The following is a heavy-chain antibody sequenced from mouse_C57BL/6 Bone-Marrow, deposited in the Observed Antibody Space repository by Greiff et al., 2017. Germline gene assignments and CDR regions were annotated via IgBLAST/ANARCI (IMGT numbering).Heavy chain of an antibody. V-gene: IGHV1-64*01. CDR2: IHPNSGST. CDR3: ARHGSFFDY. Sequence: VQLQQPGAELVKPGASVKLSCKASGYPFTSYWMQWVKQRPGQGLEWIGMIHPNSGSTNYNEKFKSKATLTVDKSSSTAYMQLSSLTSEDSAVYYCARHGSFFDYWGQGTTLTVSS. CDR1: GYPFTSYW. J-gene: IGHJ2*01.